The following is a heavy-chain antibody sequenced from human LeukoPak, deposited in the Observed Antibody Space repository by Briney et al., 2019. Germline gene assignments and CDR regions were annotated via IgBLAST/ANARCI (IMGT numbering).Heavy chain of an antibody. J-gene: IGHJ4*02. Sequence: SETLSLTCASYGDAVSGYYWSWIRQAPGKGLDWIGEINRSEIPRYNPSLKSRVSISLDTSKNQFSLSLTSVTAADTAIYYCARGLILAGETLGYWGQGTLVTVSS. D-gene: IGHD6-19*01. V-gene: IGHV4-34*01. CDR1: GDAVSGYY. CDR2: INRSEIP. CDR3: ARGLILAGETLGY.